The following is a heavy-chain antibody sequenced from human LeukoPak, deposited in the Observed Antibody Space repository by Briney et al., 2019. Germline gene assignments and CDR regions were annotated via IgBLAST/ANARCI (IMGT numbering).Heavy chain of an antibody. CDR1: GYSISSDYY. CDR3: ASRTRFGELRFDY. Sequence: SETLSLTCAVSGYSISSDYYWGWIRQPPGKGLEWIGSIFHSGSTYYNPSLKSRVTISVDTSKNQFSLRLSSVTAADTAMYYCASRTRFGELRFDYWGQGTLVTVSS. CDR2: IFHSGST. V-gene: IGHV4-38-2*01. J-gene: IGHJ4*02. D-gene: IGHD3-10*01.